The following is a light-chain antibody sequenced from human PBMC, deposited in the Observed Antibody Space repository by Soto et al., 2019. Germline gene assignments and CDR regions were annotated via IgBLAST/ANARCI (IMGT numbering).Light chain of an antibody. J-gene: IGKJ1*01. CDR2: GAS. Sequence: EIVLTQSPGILSLSPGERATLSCRASQSVSNNYLAWYQQKPGQAPRLLIYGASNRATGIPARFSGSGSGTEFTLTISRLEPDDSAVYYCQQYGSSPTWTFGQGTKVDI. V-gene: IGKV3-20*01. CDR1: QSVSNNY. CDR3: QQYGSSPTWT.